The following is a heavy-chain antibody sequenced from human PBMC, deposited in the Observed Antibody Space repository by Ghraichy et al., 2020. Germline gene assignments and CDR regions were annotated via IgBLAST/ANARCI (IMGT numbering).Heavy chain of an antibody. CDR2: FYSGGPT. J-gene: IGHJ4*02. Sequence: GGSLRLSCAASGFTVSNTYMSWVRQAPGKGLEWVSVFYSGGPTYYADSVKGRFTISRDNSKNTLSLQMNSLKAEDTAVYYCVRHSSGGWYFDFWCKGTLVSVS. CDR3: VRHSSGGWYFDF. D-gene: IGHD6-19*01. V-gene: IGHV3-53*01. CDR1: GFTVSNTY.